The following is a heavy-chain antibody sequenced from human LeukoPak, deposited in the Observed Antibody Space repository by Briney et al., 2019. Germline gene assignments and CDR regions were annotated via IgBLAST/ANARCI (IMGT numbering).Heavy chain of an antibody. D-gene: IGHD6-6*01. CDR1: GFTFSNYA. Sequence: GGSLRLSCAASGFTFSNYAVNWVRQAPGKGLEWVSAISGGGDFIYYAESVKGRFTISRDNSKSTVYLQMISLRAEDTAIYYCVKVDGSSLSRACFAYWGPGTLVTVSS. CDR3: VKVDGSSLSRACFAY. V-gene: IGHV3-23*01. J-gene: IGHJ4*02. CDR2: ISGGGDFI.